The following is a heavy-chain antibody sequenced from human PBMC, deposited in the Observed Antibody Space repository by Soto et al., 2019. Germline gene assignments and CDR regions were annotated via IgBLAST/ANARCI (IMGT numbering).Heavy chain of an antibody. CDR2: IDPSDSYT. CDR1: GYSFTSYW. D-gene: IGHD3-16*02. J-gene: IGHJ5*02. Sequence: GESLKISCKGSGYSFTSYWISWVRQMPGKGLEWMGRIDPSDSYTNYSPSFQGHVTISADKSISTAYLQWSSLKASDTAMYYCARGNYDYVWGSYPNPWFDPWGQGTLVTVSS. CDR3: ARGNYDYVWGSYPNPWFDP. V-gene: IGHV5-10-1*01.